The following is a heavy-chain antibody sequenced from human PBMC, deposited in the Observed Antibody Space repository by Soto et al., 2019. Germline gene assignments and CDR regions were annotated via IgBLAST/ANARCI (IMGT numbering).Heavy chain of an antibody. V-gene: IGHV4-30-4*01. CDR2: IYYSGST. CDR3: ARVYVEMTTIWKFDY. Sequence: SETLSLTCTVSGGSISSGDYYWSWIRQPPGKGLEWIGYIYYSGSTYYNPSLKSRVTISVDTSKNQFSLKLSSVTAADTAVYYCARVYVEMTTIWKFDYWGQGTLVTVSS. D-gene: IGHD4-4*01. J-gene: IGHJ4*02. CDR1: GGSISSGDYY.